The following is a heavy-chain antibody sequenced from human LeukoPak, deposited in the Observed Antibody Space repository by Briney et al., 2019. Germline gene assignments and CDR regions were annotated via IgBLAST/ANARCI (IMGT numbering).Heavy chain of an antibody. J-gene: IGHJ5*02. CDR3: AKDPLSSYGPNWFDP. V-gene: IGHV3-23*01. CDR1: GFTFSSYA. Sequence: PGGSLRLSCSASGFTFSSYAMSWVRQAPGKGLEWVSAISGCGGSTYYADSVKGRFTISRDNSKNTLYLQMNSLRAEDTAVYYCAKDPLSSYGPNWFDPWGQGTLVTVSS. CDR2: ISGCGGST. D-gene: IGHD5-18*01.